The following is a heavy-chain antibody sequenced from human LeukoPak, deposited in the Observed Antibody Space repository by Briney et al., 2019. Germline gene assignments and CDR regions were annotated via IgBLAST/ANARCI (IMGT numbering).Heavy chain of an antibody. V-gene: IGHV3-30*02. Sequence: GGSLRLSCAASGFTFSSYGMHWVRQAPGKGLEWVAFIRYDGSNKYYADSVKGRFTISRGNSKNTLYLQMNSLRAEDTAVYYCAKVQYSKIRYFDWLLPPLDYWGQGTLVTVSS. J-gene: IGHJ4*02. CDR1: GFTFSSYG. D-gene: IGHD3-9*01. CDR3: AKVQYSKIRYFDWLLPPLDY. CDR2: IRYDGSNK.